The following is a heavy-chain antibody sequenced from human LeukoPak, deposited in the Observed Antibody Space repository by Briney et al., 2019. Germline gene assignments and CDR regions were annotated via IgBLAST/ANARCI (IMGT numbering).Heavy chain of an antibody. V-gene: IGHV4-34*01. J-gene: IGHJ4*02. CDR1: DGSFSGYY. CDR3: ARSRNYYDSSGYYDY. D-gene: IGHD3-22*01. CDR2: INHSGST. Sequence: SETLSLTCAVYDGSFSGYYWSWIRQPPGKGLEWIGEINHSGSTNYNPSLKSRVTISVDTSKNQFSLKLSSVTAADTAVYYCARSRNYYDSSGYYDYWGQGTLVTVSS.